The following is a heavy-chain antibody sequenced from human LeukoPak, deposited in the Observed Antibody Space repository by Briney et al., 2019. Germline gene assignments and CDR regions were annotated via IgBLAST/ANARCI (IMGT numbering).Heavy chain of an antibody. CDR3: ARGGATRYCTNGVCHYFDY. D-gene: IGHD2-8*01. J-gene: IGHJ4*02. V-gene: IGHV3-66*01. CDR2: ISSGGST. Sequence: GGSLRLSCAASGFTVSNNYMSWVRQAPGKGLEWVSVISSGGSTNYADSVKGRLTISRDNSKNTLNLQMNSLRAEDTAVYYCARGGATRYCTNGVCHYFDYWGQGTLVTVSS. CDR1: GFTVSNNY.